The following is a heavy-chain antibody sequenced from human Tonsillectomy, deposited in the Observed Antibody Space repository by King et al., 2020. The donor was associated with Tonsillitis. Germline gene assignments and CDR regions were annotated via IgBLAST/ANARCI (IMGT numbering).Heavy chain of an antibody. D-gene: IGHD6-13*01. CDR3: ASAGSIAAAATGYYFDY. CDR2: IYLSGNT. V-gene: IGHV4-30-2*01. J-gene: IGHJ4*02. Sequence: QLQESGSGLVKPSQTLSLTCAVSGGSISSGGYSWSWIRQPPGKGLEWIGYIYLSGNTCYNPSLKSRVTITVDRSKNQFSLKLNSVTAADTAVYYCASAGSIAAAATGYYFDYWGQGTLVTVSS. CDR1: GGSISSGGYS.